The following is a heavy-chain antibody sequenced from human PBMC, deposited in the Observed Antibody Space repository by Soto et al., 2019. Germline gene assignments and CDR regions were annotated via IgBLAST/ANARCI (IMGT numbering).Heavy chain of an antibody. CDR1: GGFLSESY. V-gene: IGHV4-34*01. D-gene: IGHD3-16*01. J-gene: IGHJ5*02. CDR2: INHVGGT. CDR3: VRIRYQLPSSVLWLDP. Sequence: PSETLSLTCAVYGGFLSESYWTWIRQRPGKGPEWIGEINHVGGTNYNPSLKSRVTMSVDTSQNQFSLRLISVTAADTAMYFCVRIRYQLPSSVLWLDPWGQGTPVTVSS.